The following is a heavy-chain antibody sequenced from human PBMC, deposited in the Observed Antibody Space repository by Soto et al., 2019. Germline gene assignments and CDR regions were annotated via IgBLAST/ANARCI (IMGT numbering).Heavy chain of an antibody. CDR2: IYWDDDK. CDR3: AHREGANAEFDF. V-gene: IGHV2-5*02. J-gene: IGHJ4*02. D-gene: IGHD2-15*01. Sequence: QITLKESGPTLVKPTQTLTLTCSFSGFSLYTSGVGVGWIRQPPGKALEWVGLIYWDDDKRYSSSLKNRVTIAKDASKNQVFLTLTNVDPVDTGTYYCAHREGANAEFDFWGQATLVTVSS. CDR1: GFSLYTSGVG.